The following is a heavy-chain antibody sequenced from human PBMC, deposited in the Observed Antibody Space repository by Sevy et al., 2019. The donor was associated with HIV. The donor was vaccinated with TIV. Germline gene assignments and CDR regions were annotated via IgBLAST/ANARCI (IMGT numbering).Heavy chain of an antibody. CDR1: GLTFISYA. CDR2: IYGSSGGT. V-gene: IGHV3-23*01. D-gene: IGHD3-22*01. CDR3: AGGRYDSSGSFDAFDI. J-gene: IGHJ3*02. Sequence: GGSLRLSCKPSGLTFISYAMSWVRQAPGKGLEWVSTIYGSSGGTYYADSVKGRFTISRDNSKNTLYLQMNRLRTEDAAVYYCAGGRYDSSGSFDAFDIWGQGTMVTVSS.